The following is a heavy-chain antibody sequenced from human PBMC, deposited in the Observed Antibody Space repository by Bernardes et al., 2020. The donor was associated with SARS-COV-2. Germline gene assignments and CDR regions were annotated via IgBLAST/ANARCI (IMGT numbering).Heavy chain of an antibody. Sequence: GSLSLSCVGSGFTFNTYALHWVRQAPGKGLEYVSAISSNGGSTYHANSVKGRFTISRDNSKNTLYLHMGSPRVEDMGVYYCARVASSSGWYFDFYDYWGQGNLVTVYS. V-gene: IGHV3-64*01. D-gene: IGHD6-19*01. CDR3: ARVASSSGWYFDFYDY. J-gene: IGHJ4*02. CDR2: ISSNGGST. CDR1: GFTFNTYA.